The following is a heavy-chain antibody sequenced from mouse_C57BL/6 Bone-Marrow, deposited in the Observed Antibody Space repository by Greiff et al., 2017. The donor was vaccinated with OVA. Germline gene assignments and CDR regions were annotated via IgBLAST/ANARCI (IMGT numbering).Heavy chain of an antibody. Sequence: VQLQQSGAELVKPGASVKLSCTASGFNINDYYMHWVKQRTEQGLEWLGRIDPEDGETKYTPKFQGKAPITADTASNTACLQHSSLTSEDTAVYYCARDDYDGSSYWYFDVWGTGTTVTVSS. CDR3: ARDDYDGSSYWYFDV. D-gene: IGHD1-1*01. V-gene: IGHV14-2*01. J-gene: IGHJ1*03. CDR2: IDPEDGET. CDR1: GFNINDYY.